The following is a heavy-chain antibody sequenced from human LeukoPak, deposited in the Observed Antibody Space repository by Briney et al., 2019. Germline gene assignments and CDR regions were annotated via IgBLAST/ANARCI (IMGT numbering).Heavy chain of an antibody. J-gene: IGHJ6*04. CDR2: IYYSGST. CDR1: GGSISSSSYY. Sequence: SETLSLTCTVSGGSISSSSYYWGWIRQPPGKGLEWIGSIYYSGSTYYNPSLKSRVTISVDTSKNQFSLKLSSVTAADTAVYYCARLLGDLVVPAAMTVDVWGKGTTVTVSS. V-gene: IGHV4-39*01. D-gene: IGHD2-2*01. CDR3: ARLLGDLVVPAAMTVDV.